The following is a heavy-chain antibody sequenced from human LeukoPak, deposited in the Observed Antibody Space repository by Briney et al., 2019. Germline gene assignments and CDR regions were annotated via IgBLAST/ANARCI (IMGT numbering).Heavy chain of an antibody. V-gene: IGHV4-34*01. J-gene: IGHJ4*02. D-gene: IGHD3-10*01. CDR3: ARGRLITMVRGVIPFDY. CDR2: NNHSGST. Sequence: SETLSLTCAVYGGSFSGYYWSWIRHPPGKGLEWIGENNHSGSTNYNPSLKSRVTISVDTSKNQFSLKVTSVTAADTAVYYCARGRLITMVRGVIPFDYWGQGTLVTVSS. CDR1: GGSFSGYY.